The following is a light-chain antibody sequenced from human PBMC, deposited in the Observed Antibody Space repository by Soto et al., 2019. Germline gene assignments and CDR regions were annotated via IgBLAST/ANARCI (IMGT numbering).Light chain of an antibody. CDR1: QTVYSW. Sequence: DIQVNQSPSTVSAYVGERVTITCRASQTVYSWLAWYPQKPGKAPKLLISEASTLQSGVPSRFAGSGSGTEFTLAISRLQPDDFATYYCQQYSSYSPYTFGQGTK. CDR3: QQYSSYSPYT. V-gene: IGKV1-5*03. J-gene: IGKJ2*01. CDR2: EAS.